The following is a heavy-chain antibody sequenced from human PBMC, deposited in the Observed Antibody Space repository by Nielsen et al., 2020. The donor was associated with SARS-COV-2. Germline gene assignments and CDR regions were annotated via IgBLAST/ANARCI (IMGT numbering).Heavy chain of an antibody. Sequence: GESLKISCKGSGYSFTSYWISWVRQMPGKGLEWMGRIDPSDSYTNYSPSFQGHVTVSADKSISTAYLQWSSLKASDTAMYYCARWGITKHFYYFDYWGQGTLVTVSS. CDR2: IDPSDSYT. J-gene: IGHJ4*02. CDR3: ARWGITKHFYYFDY. D-gene: IGHD3-10*01. V-gene: IGHV5-10-1*01. CDR1: GYSFTSYW.